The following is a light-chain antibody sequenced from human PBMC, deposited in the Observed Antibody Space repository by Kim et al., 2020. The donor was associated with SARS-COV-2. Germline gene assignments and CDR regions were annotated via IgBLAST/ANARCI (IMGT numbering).Light chain of an antibody. V-gene: IGKV3-15*01. CDR3: QQYSNWPLT. CDR1: QSVSSK. CDR2: DAS. Sequence: EIVMTQSPATLSVSPGERATLSCGASQSVSSKLAWYQQKPGQPPRLLIYDASTGATGIPVRFSGSGSGTEFTLTISSLQSEDFGVYYCQQYSNWPLTFGGGTKVEIK. J-gene: IGKJ4*01.